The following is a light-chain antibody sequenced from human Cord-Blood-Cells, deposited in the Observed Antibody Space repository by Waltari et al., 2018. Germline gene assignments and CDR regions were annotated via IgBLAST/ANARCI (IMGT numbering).Light chain of an antibody. Sequence: QSALTQPASVSGSPGQSITISCTGPSSDVGGYHYVSWYQQPPGKAPNLMIYEVSNRPSGVSNRFSGSKSGNTASLTISGLQAEDEADYYCSSYTSSSTLGVFGGGTKLTVL. V-gene: IGLV2-14*01. CDR1: SSDVGGYHY. CDR2: EVS. J-gene: IGLJ2*01. CDR3: SSYTSSSTLGV.